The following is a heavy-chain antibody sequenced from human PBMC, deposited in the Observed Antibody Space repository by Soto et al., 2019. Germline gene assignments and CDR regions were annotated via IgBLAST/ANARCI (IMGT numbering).Heavy chain of an antibody. CDR1: GDSISTVDYF. J-gene: IGHJ5*01. Sequence: PSETLSLTCSVSGDSISTVDYFWAWIPQPPGQALEYIGNIYKSATTYYNPSFESRVAISLDTSKSQFSLHVTSVTAADTAVYFCARGRYCLTGRCFPNWFDSWGQGTLVTVSS. CDR3: ARGRYCLTGRCFPNWFDS. CDR2: IYKSATT. D-gene: IGHD7-27*01. V-gene: IGHV4-30-4*01.